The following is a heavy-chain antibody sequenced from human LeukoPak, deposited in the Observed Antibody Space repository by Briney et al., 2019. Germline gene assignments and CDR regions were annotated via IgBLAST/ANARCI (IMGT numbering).Heavy chain of an antibody. CDR2: ISYDGSNK. J-gene: IGHJ6*02. CDR3: AKDGHGSFTYYDYVWGSYRYGMDV. V-gene: IGHV3-30*18. D-gene: IGHD3-16*02. CDR1: GFTFSSYG. Sequence: GGSLRLSCAASGFTFSSYGMPWVRQAPGKGLEWVAVISYDGSNKYYADSVKGRFTISRDNSKNTLYLQMNSLRAEDTAVYYCAKDGHGSFTYYDYVWGSYRYGMDVWGQGTTVTVSS.